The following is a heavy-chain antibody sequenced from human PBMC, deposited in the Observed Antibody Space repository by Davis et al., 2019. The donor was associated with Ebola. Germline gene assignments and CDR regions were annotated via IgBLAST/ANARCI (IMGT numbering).Heavy chain of an antibody. CDR3: ARASFGYNSGWYADY. D-gene: IGHD6-19*01. CDR2: VHGGNGNT. Sequence: AASVQVSCKASGYTFTNYGITWLRQAPGQRLEWMGWVHGGNGNTKYSQRFQGRVTITTDTSANTVYLDLTSLRSEDTAVFYCARASFGYNSGWYADYWGPGSLVTVSS. CDR1: GYTFTNYG. J-gene: IGHJ4*02. V-gene: IGHV1-3*01.